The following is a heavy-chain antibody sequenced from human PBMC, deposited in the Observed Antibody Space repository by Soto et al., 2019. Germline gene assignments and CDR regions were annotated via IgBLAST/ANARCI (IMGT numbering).Heavy chain of an antibody. CDR1: GGSFSGYY. D-gene: IGHD3-10*01. CDR2: INHSGST. CDR3: ARGLGRGGPPIDY. J-gene: IGHJ4*02. Sequence: SETLSITCAVYGGSFSGYYWRWIRQPPGKGLEWIGEINHSGSTNYNPSLKSLVTISVDTPKNQFSLKLSSLTAADTAVYYCARGLGRGGPPIDYWGQGTLVTVSS. V-gene: IGHV4-34*01.